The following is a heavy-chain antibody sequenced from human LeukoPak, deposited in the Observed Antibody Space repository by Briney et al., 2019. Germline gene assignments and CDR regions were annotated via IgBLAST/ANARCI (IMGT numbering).Heavy chain of an antibody. CDR3: ARQVYYDSSGYYFGSGSWFDP. Sequence: PSETLSLTCAVYGGSFSGYYWSWIRQPPGKGVEWIGEINHSGSTNYNPSLKSRVTISVDTSKNQFSLKLSSVTAADTAVYYCARQVYYDSSGYYFGSGSWFDPWGQGTLVTVSS. D-gene: IGHD3-22*01. CDR1: GGSFSGYY. V-gene: IGHV4-34*01. J-gene: IGHJ5*02. CDR2: INHSGST.